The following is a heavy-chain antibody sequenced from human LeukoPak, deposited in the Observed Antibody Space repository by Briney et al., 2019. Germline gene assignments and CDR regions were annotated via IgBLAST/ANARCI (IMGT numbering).Heavy chain of an antibody. CDR3: ARPKTYYYDSSDAFDF. CDR1: GYTFTGYY. Sequence: ASVKVSCMASGYTFTGYYMHWVRQAPGQGLEWMGWINPNSGGTNYAQKYQGRVTMTRDTSISTAYMELSRLRSDDTAVYYRARPKTYYYDSSDAFDFWGQGTMVTVSS. V-gene: IGHV1-2*02. D-gene: IGHD3-22*01. CDR2: INPNSGGT. J-gene: IGHJ3*01.